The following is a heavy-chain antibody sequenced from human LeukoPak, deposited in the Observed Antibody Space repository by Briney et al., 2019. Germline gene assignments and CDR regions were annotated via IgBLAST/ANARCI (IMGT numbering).Heavy chain of an antibody. D-gene: IGHD6-13*01. CDR1: GYTFTGYY. V-gene: IGHV1-2*02. J-gene: IGHJ4*02. Sequence: GASVKVSCKPSGYTFTGYYMHWVRQAPGQGLEWMGWINPNSGGTNYAQKFQGRVTMTRDTSISTAYMELSRLRSDDTAVYYCARDLVLGDFGIDYWGQGTLVTVSS. CDR3: ARDLVLGDFGIDY. CDR2: INPNSGGT.